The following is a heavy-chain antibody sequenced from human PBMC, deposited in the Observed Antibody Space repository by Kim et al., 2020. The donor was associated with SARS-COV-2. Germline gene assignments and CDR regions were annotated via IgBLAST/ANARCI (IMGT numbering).Heavy chain of an antibody. J-gene: IGHJ6*02. D-gene: IGHD3-22*01. CDR3: ARDQYYYDSSGYYYEYYYYYGMDV. CDR2: INPSGGST. V-gene: IGHV1-46*01. CDR1: GYTFTSYY. Sequence: ASVKVSCKASGYTFTSYYMHWVRQAPGQGLEWMGIINPSGGSTSYAQKFQGRVTMTRDTSTSTVYMELSSLRSEDTAVYYCARDQYYYDSSGYYYEYYYYYGMDVWGQGTTVTVSS.